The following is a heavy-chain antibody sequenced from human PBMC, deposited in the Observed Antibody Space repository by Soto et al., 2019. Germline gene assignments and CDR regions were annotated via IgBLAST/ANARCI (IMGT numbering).Heavy chain of an antibody. J-gene: IGHJ6*03. CDR2: IIPIFGTA. D-gene: IGHD3-16*01. Sequence: QVQLVQSGAEVKKPGSSVKVSCKASGGTFSSYAISWVRQAPGQGLEWMGGIIPIFGTANYAQKFQGRVTITADKPTRTANMELSSVSSETTPGYYCARALGGLTLGSPRMCSDCGRIVGGKGPRVT. V-gene: IGHV1-69*06. CDR3: ARALGGLTLGSPRMCSDCGRIV. CDR1: GGTFSSYA.